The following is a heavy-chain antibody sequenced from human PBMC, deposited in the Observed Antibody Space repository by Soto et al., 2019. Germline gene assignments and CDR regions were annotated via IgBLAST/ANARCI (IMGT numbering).Heavy chain of an antibody. CDR3: ARESFGDYVWGSYRAFDY. CDR2: INPSGGST. V-gene: IGHV1-46*01. D-gene: IGHD3-16*02. Sequence: GASVKVSCKASGYTFTSYYMHWVRQAPGQGLEWMGIINPSGGSTSYAQKFQGRVTMTRDTSTSTVYMELSSLRSEDTAVYYCARESFGDYVWGSYRAFDYWGQGTLVTVSS. CDR1: GYTFTSYY. J-gene: IGHJ4*02.